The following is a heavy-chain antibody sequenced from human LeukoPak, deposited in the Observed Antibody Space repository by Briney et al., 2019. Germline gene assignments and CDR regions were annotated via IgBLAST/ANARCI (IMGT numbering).Heavy chain of an antibody. CDR3: ARDRPGSYYDSSGYFFDY. CDR1: GGSISSGDCY. D-gene: IGHD3-22*01. J-gene: IGHJ4*02. CDR2: IYYSGST. V-gene: IGHV4-30-4*01. Sequence: PSKTLSLTCTVSGGSISSGDCYWSWIRQPPGKGLEWIGYIYYSGSTYYNPSLKSRVTISVDTSKNQFSLKLSSVTAADTAVYYCARDRPGSYYDSSGYFFDYWGQGTLVTVSS.